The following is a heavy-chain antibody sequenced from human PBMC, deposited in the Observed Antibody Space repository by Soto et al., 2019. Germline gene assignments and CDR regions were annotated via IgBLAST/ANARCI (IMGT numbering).Heavy chain of an antibody. J-gene: IGHJ6*02. CDR2: SGSGGST. Sequence: GGSLRLSCAASGFTVSSNYMSWVRQAPGKGLEWVSVSGSGGSTYYADSVKGRFTISRDNSKNTVYLQMNSLRAEDTAVYYCARVQCTGGSCFSSYYYYYGMDVWGQGTTVTVSS. CDR1: GFTVSSNY. V-gene: IGHV3-53*01. D-gene: IGHD2-15*01. CDR3: ARVQCTGGSCFSSYYYYYGMDV.